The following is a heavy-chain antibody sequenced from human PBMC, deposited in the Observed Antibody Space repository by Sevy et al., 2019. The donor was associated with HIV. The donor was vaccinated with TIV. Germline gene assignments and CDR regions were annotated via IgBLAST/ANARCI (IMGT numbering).Heavy chain of an antibody. D-gene: IGHD3-16*02. CDR2: INSDGSST. Sequence: GGSLRLSCAASGFTFSSYWMHWVRQAPGKGLVWVSRINSDGSSTSYADSVKGRFTISRDNAKNTLYLQMNSLRAEDMAVYYCANGGEEYYDYIWGSYPQGGMDVWGQGTTVTVSS. V-gene: IGHV3-74*01. J-gene: IGHJ6*02. CDR3: ANGGEEYYDYIWGSYPQGGMDV. CDR1: GFTFSSYW.